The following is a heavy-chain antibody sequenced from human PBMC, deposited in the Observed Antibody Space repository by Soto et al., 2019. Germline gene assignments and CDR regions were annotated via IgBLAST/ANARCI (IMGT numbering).Heavy chain of an antibody. D-gene: IGHD6-19*01. V-gene: IGHV3-21*01. CDR3: ARMDSGGWSGLDY. CDR2: ISSSSSYI. CDR1: GFTFSSYS. J-gene: IGHJ4*02. Sequence: KTGGSLRLSCAASGFTFSSYSMNWFRQAPGKGLEWVSSISSSSSYIYYADSVKGRFTISRDNAKNSLYLQMNSLRAEDTAVYYCARMDSGGWSGLDYWGQGTLVTVSS.